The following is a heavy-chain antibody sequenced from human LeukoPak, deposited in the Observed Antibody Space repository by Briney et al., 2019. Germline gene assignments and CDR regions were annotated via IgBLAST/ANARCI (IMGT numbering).Heavy chain of an antibody. D-gene: IGHD6-19*01. CDR3: AKDIYYSSDYPMGDAFDI. V-gene: IGHV3-9*01. CDR2: ISWNSGSI. J-gene: IGHJ3*02. CDR1: GFTFSSYA. Sequence: GGSLRLSCAASGFTFSSYAVSWVRQAPGKGLEWVSGISWNSGSIGYADSVKGRFTISRDNAKNSLYLQMNSLRAEDTALYYCAKDIYYSSDYPMGDAFDIWGQGTMVTVSS.